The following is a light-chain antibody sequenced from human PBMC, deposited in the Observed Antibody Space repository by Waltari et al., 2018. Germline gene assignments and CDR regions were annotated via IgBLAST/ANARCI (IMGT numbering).Light chain of an antibody. CDR2: LNSDGSH. V-gene: IGLV4-69*01. Sequence: ASLGASVKLTCTLSTGHSDFAIAWHQQQPERGPRYLMKLNSDGSHTTGDEIPDRFSGPSSGAERYLTISSLQSEDEAAYYCQTWGSGIVTFGGGTQLTVL. CDR3: QTWGSGIVT. J-gene: IGLJ2*01. CDR1: TGHSDFA.